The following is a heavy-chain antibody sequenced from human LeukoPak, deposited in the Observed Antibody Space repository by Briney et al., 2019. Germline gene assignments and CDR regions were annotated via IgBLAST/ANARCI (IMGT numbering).Heavy chain of an antibody. CDR3: ANAGARYSHSSGLYAFDV. CDR2: MYYSGST. D-gene: IGHD3-22*01. CDR1: GDSVSSTGYY. V-gene: IGHV4-39*01. J-gene: IGHJ3*01. Sequence: SVTLSLTCTVSGDSVSSTGYYWGWIRQPPGKGLEWIGTMYYSGSTYYNPSLKSRVTMSEDTSRNQFSLRLSSVNAADTAVYYCANAGARYSHSSGLYAFDVWGQGTMVTVSS.